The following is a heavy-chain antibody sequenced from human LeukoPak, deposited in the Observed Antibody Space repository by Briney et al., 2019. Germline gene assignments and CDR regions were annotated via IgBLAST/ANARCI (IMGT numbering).Heavy chain of an antibody. CDR1: GGSISSSSYY. V-gene: IGHV4-39*01. Sequence: PSETLSLTCTVSGGSISSSSYYWGWIRQPAGKGLEWIGSIYYSGSTYYNPSLKSRVTISVDTSKNQFSLKLSSVTAADTAVYYCARHLRAEYYFDYWGQGTLVTVSS. CDR2: IYYSGST. CDR3: ARHLRAEYYFDY. J-gene: IGHJ4*02.